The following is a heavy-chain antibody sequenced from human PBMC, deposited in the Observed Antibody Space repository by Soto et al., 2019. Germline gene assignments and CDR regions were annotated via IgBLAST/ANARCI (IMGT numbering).Heavy chain of an antibody. CDR3: ARGRRYCSGGSCYSDYYGMDV. V-gene: IGHV1-2*04. J-gene: IGHJ6*02. CDR1: GYTFASYA. D-gene: IGHD2-15*01. Sequence: ASVKVSCKASGYTFASYARLWVRQAPGQGLEWMGWINPNSGGTNYAQKFQGWVTMTRDTSISTAYMELSRLRSDDTAVYYCARGRRYCSGGSCYSDYYGMDVWGQGTTVTAP. CDR2: INPNSGGT.